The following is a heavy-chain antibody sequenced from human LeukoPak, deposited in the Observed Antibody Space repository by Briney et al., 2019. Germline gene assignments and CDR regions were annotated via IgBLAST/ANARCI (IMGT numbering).Heavy chain of an antibody. V-gene: IGHV1-46*03. CDR2: TNPSGGST. J-gene: IGHJ4*02. CDR1: GYTFTSYY. CDR3: ASTITFYDFWAEY. D-gene: IGHD3-3*01. Sequence: ASVKVSCKASGYTFTSYYMHWVRQAPGQGLEWMGMTNPSGGSTNYAQQFQGRVTMARDTTTSTVYMELSSLRSDDTAVYYCASTITFYDFWAEYWGQGTLVTVSS.